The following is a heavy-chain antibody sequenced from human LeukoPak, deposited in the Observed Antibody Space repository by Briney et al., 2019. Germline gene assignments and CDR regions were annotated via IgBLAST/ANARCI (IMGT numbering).Heavy chain of an antibody. V-gene: IGHV3-23*01. D-gene: IGHD6-19*01. Sequence: PGGSLRLSCAASGFTFSSYAMSWVRQAPGKGLEWVSTINDSGGNTYYADSVKGRFTISRDNSKNTLFLQMNSLRAEDTAVYYCAKDLKSQYSSARDYWGQGTLVTVSP. CDR1: GFTFSSYA. J-gene: IGHJ4*02. CDR2: INDSGGNT. CDR3: AKDLKSQYSSARDY.